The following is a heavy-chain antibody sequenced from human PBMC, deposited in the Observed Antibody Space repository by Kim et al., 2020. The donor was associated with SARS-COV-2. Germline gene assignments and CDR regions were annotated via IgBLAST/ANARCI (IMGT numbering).Heavy chain of an antibody. V-gene: IGHV3-53*01. CDR1: GFTVSSNY. CDR3: ARGIVGATRTVDY. D-gene: IGHD1-26*01. Sequence: GGSLRLSCAASGFTVSSNYMSWVRQAPGKGLEWVSVIYSGGSTYYADSVKGQFTISRDNSKNTLYLQMNSLRAEDTAVYYCARGIVGATRTVDYWGQGTLVTVSS. J-gene: IGHJ4*02. CDR2: IYSGGST.